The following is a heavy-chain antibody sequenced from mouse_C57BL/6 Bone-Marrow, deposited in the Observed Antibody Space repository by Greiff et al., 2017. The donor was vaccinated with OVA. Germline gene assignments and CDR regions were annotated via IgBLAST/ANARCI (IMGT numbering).Heavy chain of an antibody. Sequence: VQLQQSGPGLVQPSQSLSITCTVSGFSLTSYGVHWVRQSPGKGLEWLGVIWSGGSTDYNAAFISRLSISKYNSKSQVFFKMNSLQADDTAIYYCARKEVVATDWYFDVWGTGTTVTVSS. J-gene: IGHJ1*03. V-gene: IGHV2-2*01. CDR2: IWSGGST. CDR1: GFSLTSYG. CDR3: ARKEVVATDWYFDV. D-gene: IGHD1-1*01.